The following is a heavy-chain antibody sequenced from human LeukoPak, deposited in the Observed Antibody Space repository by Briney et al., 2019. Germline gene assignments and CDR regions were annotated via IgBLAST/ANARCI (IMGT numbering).Heavy chain of an antibody. CDR3: ARWLGFWSGYLADY. V-gene: IGHV4-34*01. D-gene: IGHD3-3*01. CDR2: INHSGST. CDR1: GGSFSGYY. J-gene: IGHJ4*02. Sequence: ASETLSLTCAVYGGSFSGYYWSWIRQPPGKGLEWIGEINHSGSTNYNPSLKSRVTISVDTSKNQFSLKLSSVTAADTAVYYCARWLGFWSGYLADYWGQGTLVIVSS.